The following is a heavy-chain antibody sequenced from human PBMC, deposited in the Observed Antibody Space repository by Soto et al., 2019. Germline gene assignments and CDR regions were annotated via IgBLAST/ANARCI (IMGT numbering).Heavy chain of an antibody. D-gene: IGHD6-19*01. Sequence: SETLSLTCAVSGYSIGTGYYWGCVRQPPGKGLEWIATVHHSGTTEYNPSLRSRITMSVDTSKNQFSLKLTSVTAADTAVYYCAGDLSRAWFFYWGQGSLVTVYS. CDR2: VHHSGTT. V-gene: IGHV4-38-2*02. J-gene: IGHJ4*02. CDR1: GYSIGTGYY. CDR3: AGDLSRAWFFY.